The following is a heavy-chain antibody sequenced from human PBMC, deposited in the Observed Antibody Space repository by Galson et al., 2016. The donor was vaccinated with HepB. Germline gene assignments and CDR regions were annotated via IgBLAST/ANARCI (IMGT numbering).Heavy chain of an antibody. CDR3: AKERGTGGVGAEKED. J-gene: IGHJ4*02. Sequence: SVKVSCKASGGTFSNYGISWVRQAPGQGLEWMGGIIPIFATANYAQKFQGRVTITADKSTSTAYMELSGLRGDDTAGEEWAKERGTGGVGAEKEDWGQGTTVT. CDR1: GGTFSNYG. D-gene: IGHD1-26*01. V-gene: IGHV1-69*06. CDR2: IIPIFATA.